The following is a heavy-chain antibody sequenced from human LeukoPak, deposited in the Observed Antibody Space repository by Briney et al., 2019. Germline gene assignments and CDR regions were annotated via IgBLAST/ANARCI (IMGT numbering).Heavy chain of an antibody. V-gene: IGHV3-23*01. CDR1: GFTFSSYA. J-gene: IGHJ4*02. Sequence: GGSLRLSCAASGFTFSSYAMSWVRQAPGKGQEWVSAISGSGGSTYYADSVKGRFTISRDNSKNTLYLQMNSLRAEDTAVYYCAKDSQFGLAAAGKSDYWGQGTLVTVSS. D-gene: IGHD6-13*01. CDR3: AKDSQFGLAAAGKSDY. CDR2: ISGSGGST.